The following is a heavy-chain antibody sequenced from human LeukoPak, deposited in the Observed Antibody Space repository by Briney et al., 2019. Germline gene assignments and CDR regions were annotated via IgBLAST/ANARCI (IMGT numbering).Heavy chain of an antibody. CDR1: GGSISSSSYY. V-gene: IGHV4-39*02. CDR3: ARDPNYYDSSGPPSGFDY. J-gene: IGHJ4*02. D-gene: IGHD3-22*01. Sequence: SETLSLTCTVSGGSISSSSYYWGWIRQPPGKGLEWIGSSYYSGSTYYNPSLKSRVTIYGDTSKNQISLKLSSVAAADTAVYYCARDPNYYDSSGPPSGFDYWGQGTLVTVSS. CDR2: SYYSGST.